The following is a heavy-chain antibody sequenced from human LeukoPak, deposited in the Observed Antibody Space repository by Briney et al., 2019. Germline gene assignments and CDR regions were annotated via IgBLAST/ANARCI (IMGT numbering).Heavy chain of an antibody. CDR3: ARGPRNDP. V-gene: IGHV1-8*01. Sequence: VASVKVSCKPSGYPFTTYEINWVRQAAGQGLEWMGWVHPNTGNTAYAQRFQGRVTMTRDTSISTAYMELSSLTSNDTAVYFCARGPRNDPWGQGTLVTVSS. D-gene: IGHD1-14*01. J-gene: IGHJ5*02. CDR2: VHPNTGNT. CDR1: GYPFTTYE.